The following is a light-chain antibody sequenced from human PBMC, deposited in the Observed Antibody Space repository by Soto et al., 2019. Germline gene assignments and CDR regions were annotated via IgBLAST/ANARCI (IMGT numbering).Light chain of an antibody. CDR1: QDISSY. CDR3: QQYYTDPLT. V-gene: IGKV1-8*01. Sequence: AIRMTQSPSSLSASTGDRVTITCRASQDISSYLAWYQQRPGKAPKLLIYAASTLQSGVPSRFGGSGSGTNFTLTISCLQSDDFATYYCQQYYTDPLTFAGGTTVEI. J-gene: IGKJ4*01. CDR2: AAS.